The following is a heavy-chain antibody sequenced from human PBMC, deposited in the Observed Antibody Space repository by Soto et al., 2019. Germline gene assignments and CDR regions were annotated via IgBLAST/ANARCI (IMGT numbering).Heavy chain of an antibody. D-gene: IGHD2-15*01. CDR2: ISYDGSDQ. CDR3: ARSTYCNGGSCFPQY. Sequence: GGSLRLSCAGPTFTFSDFGFHWVRQAPGKGLEWVAMISYDGSDQYYGDSVQGRFTIYRDDSKNTVYLQMNSLRAEDTAMYYCARSTYCNGGSCFPQYWGPGTLVTVSS. J-gene: IGHJ4*02. V-gene: IGHV3-30*03. CDR1: TFTFSDFG.